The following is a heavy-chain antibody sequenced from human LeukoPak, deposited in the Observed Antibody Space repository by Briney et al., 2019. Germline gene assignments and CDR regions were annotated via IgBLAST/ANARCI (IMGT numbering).Heavy chain of an antibody. CDR3: ARLGTLLRLTWYFDL. J-gene: IGHJ2*01. CDR2: IYYSGST. CDR1: GGSISSSSYY. Sequence: SETLSLTCTVSGGSISSSSYYWGWIRQPPGKGLEWIGSIYYSGSTYYNPSLKSRVTTSVDTSKNQFSLKLTSVTAADTAVYYCARLGTLLRLTWYFDLWGRGTLVTVSS. V-gene: IGHV4-39*07. D-gene: IGHD4/OR15-4a*01.